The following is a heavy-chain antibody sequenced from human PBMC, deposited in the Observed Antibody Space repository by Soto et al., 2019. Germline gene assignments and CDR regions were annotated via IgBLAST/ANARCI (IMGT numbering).Heavy chain of an antibody. Sequence: SETLSLTCAVYGGSFSGYYWSWIRQPPGKGLEWIGEINHSGSTNYNPSLKSRVTISVDTSKNQFSLKLSSVTAADTAVYYCARGDGLMVAGTEVYAFDIWGQGTMVTVSS. CDR2: INHSGST. V-gene: IGHV4-34*01. D-gene: IGHD6-19*01. CDR3: ARGDGLMVAGTEVYAFDI. J-gene: IGHJ3*02. CDR1: GGSFSGYY.